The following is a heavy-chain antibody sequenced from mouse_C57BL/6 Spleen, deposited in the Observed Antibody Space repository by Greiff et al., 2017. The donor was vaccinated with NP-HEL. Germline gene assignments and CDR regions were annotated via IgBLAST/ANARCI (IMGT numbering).Heavy chain of an antibody. CDR3: ASLDSSGPGFSY. Sequence: EVQLQESGPGMVKPSQSLSLTCTVTGYSITSGYDWHWIRHFPGNKLEWMGYISYSGSTNYNPSLKSRISITHDTSKNHFFLKLNSVTTEDTATYYCASLDSSGPGFSYWGQGTLVTVSA. J-gene: IGHJ3*01. V-gene: IGHV3-1*01. CDR2: ISYSGST. D-gene: IGHD3-2*02. CDR1: GYSITSGYD.